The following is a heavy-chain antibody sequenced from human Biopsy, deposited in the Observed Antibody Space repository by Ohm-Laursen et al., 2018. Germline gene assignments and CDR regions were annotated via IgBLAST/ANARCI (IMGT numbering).Heavy chain of an antibody. J-gene: IGHJ5*02. D-gene: IGHD3-16*01. CDR3: VRHALRLGPKKNWFDT. CDR2: MHNSGST. Sequence: GTLSLTCTVSGDSISSSNFYWAWIRQPPGKGLEWIGSMHNSGSTYYNPSLKSRVTISIDASKNQFSLKLTSVTAADTTVYYCVRHALRLGPKKNWFDTWGQGTLVAVSS. V-gene: IGHV4-39*01. CDR1: GDSISSSNFY.